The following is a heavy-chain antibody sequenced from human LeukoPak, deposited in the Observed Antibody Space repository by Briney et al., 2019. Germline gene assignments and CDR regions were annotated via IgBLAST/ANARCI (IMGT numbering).Heavy chain of an antibody. CDR1: GFTFSDYY. D-gene: IGHD3-10*01. CDR2: ISSSSYT. Sequence: GGTLRLSCAASGFTFSDYYMSWIRQAPGKGLEWVSYISSSSYTNYADSVKGRFTISRDNAKNSLYLQMNSLRAEDTAVYYCARDWNIWFGELFVDYWGQGTLVTVSS. CDR3: ARDWNIWFGELFVDY. V-gene: IGHV3-11*06. J-gene: IGHJ4*02.